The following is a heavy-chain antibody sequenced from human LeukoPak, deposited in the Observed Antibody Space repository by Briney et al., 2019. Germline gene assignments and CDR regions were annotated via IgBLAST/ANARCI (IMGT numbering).Heavy chain of an antibody. J-gene: IGHJ4*01. Sequence: GGSLRLSCAASGFSFSGYWMSWVRQAPGKGLEWVAHIQYDGSEKSYVDSVRGRFTISRDNAKNSLYLQMSSLRAEDAAVYYCARSNSFDYWGHGTLVTVSS. D-gene: IGHD6-6*01. CDR1: GFSFSGYW. CDR2: IQYDGSEK. CDR3: ARSNSFDY. V-gene: IGHV3-7*01.